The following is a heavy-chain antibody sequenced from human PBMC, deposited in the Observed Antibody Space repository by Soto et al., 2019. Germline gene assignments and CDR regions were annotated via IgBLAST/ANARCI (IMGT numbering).Heavy chain of an antibody. CDR1: GYTFTSYA. V-gene: IGHV1-3*01. D-gene: IGHD1-26*01. J-gene: IGHJ4*02. CDR3: ARDPNEVGGTLDY. Sequence: ASVKVSCKASGYTFTSYAMHWVRQAPGQRLEWMGWINAGNGNTKYSQKFQGRVTITRDTSASTAYMELSSLRSEDTVVYYCARDPNEVGGTLDYWGQGTLVTVSS. CDR2: INAGNGNT.